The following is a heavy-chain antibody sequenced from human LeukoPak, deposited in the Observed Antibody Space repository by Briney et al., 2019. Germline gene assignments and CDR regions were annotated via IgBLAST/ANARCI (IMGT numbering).Heavy chain of an antibody. CDR3: ARMRHYYGSGSYCRRTDNEFDY. CDR2: INHSGST. V-gene: IGHV4-34*01. Sequence: SETLSLTCAVYGGSFSGYYWSWIRQPPGKGLEWRGEINHSGSTNYNPPLKSRVTISVVTSKNHFYLKLSSVAAADTAVYYCARMRHYYGSGSYCRRTDNEFDYWGQGTLVTVSS. CDR1: GGSFSGYY. J-gene: IGHJ4*02. D-gene: IGHD3-10*01.